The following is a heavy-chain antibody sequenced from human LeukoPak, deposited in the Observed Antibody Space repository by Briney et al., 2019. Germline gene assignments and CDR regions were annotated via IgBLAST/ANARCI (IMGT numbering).Heavy chain of an antibody. J-gene: IGHJ4*02. Sequence: GRSLRLSYAASGFTFSSYAMHWVRQAPGKGLEWVAVISYDGSNKYYADSVKGRFTISRDNSKNTLYLQMNSLRAEDTAVYYCAKSSGGAAAGGSFDYWGQGTLVTVSS. V-gene: IGHV3-30*18. CDR1: GFTFSSYA. D-gene: IGHD6-13*01. CDR2: ISYDGSNK. CDR3: AKSSGGAAAGGSFDY.